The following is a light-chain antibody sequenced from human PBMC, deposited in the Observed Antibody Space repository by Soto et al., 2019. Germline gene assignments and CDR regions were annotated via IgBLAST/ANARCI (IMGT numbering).Light chain of an antibody. CDR1: QSIRNY. CDR3: QQYNTFWT. J-gene: IGKJ1*01. V-gene: IGKV1-17*01. Sequence: DSQMTPSPSSLSASVGERVIITCRTSQSIRNYLNWYQHKPGKAPKVLISAASNLQSGVPSRFSGSGSGTEFTLTISSLQPDDSATYYCQQYNTFWTFGQGAMVDIK. CDR2: AAS.